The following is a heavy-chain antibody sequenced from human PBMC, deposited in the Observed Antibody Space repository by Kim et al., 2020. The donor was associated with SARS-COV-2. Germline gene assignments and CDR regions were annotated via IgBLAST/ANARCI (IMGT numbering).Heavy chain of an antibody. Sequence: GGSLRLSCAASGFTFSSYGMHWVRQAPGKGLEWVAVIWYDGSNKYYADSVKGRFTISRDNSKNTLYLQMNSLRAEDTAVYYCASSWYYYWSFDYWGQGTLVTVSS. CDR3: ASSWYYYWSFDY. V-gene: IGHV3-33*01. CDR1: GFTFSSYG. J-gene: IGHJ4*02. CDR2: IWYDGSNK. D-gene: IGHD3-10*01.